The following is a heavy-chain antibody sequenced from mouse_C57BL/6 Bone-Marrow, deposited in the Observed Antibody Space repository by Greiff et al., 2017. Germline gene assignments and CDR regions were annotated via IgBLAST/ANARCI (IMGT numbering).Heavy chain of an antibody. D-gene: IGHD1-1*01. J-gene: IGHJ4*01. CDR3: ARWPINTVEEEAMDY. CDR1: GYPFTSYT. V-gene: IGHV1-4*01. CDR2: INPSSGYT. Sequence: QVQLKQSGAELARPGASVKMSCKASGYPFTSYTMHWVKQRPGQGLEWIGYINPSSGYTKYNQKFKDKATLTADKSSSTAYMQLSSLTSEDSAVYYCARWPINTVEEEAMDYWGQGTTVTVSS.